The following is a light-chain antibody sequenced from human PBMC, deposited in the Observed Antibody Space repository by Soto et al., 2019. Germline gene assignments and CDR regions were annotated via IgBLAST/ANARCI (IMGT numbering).Light chain of an antibody. J-gene: IGKJ4*01. Sequence: EIVMTQSAVTLSVSPGERATLSCRPSQSVGNDLAWYQQKPGQAPRLLIYGASTRATGIPTRFSGSGSGTAFTLSISGLQSEDFAVYYCQQYNVWPLTFGGGTKVEIE. CDR3: QQYNVWPLT. CDR2: GAS. CDR1: QSVGND. V-gene: IGKV3-15*01.